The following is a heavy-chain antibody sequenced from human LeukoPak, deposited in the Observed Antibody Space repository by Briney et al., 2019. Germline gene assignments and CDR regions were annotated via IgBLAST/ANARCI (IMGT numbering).Heavy chain of an antibody. CDR3: ARYSRPSYCSGGSCYSHAFDI. Sequence: PSETLSLTCNVSGYSISSGFYWGWIRQPPGKGLQWIGNIYHSGSTYYNPSLKSRVTISVDTSKNQFSLKLSSVTAADTAVYYCARYSRPSYCSGGSCYSHAFDIWGQGTMVTVSS. CDR2: IYHSGST. D-gene: IGHD2-15*01. V-gene: IGHV4-38-2*02. J-gene: IGHJ3*02. CDR1: GYSISSGFY.